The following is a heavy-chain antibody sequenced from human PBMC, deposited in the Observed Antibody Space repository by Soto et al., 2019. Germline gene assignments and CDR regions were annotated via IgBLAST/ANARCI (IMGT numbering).Heavy chain of an antibody. Sequence: ETLSLTCTVSGYSITNGYFWGWIRQPPGKGLECIGSMYHSGNTYYNQSLKSRVTISVDTSKNQLSLRLSSVTAADTAVYYCARLYDSSGYQHYFDYWGQGTPVTVSS. V-gene: IGHV4-38-2*02. CDR3: ARLYDSSGYQHYFDY. CDR1: GYSITNGYF. CDR2: MYHSGNT. J-gene: IGHJ4*02. D-gene: IGHD3-22*01.